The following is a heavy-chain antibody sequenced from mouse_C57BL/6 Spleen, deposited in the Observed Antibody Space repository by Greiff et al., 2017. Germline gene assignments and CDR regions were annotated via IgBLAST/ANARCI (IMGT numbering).Heavy chain of an antibody. CDR1: GFSLSTSGMG. CDR3: ARSYDDDVGYYAIDY. V-gene: IGHV8-12*01. J-gene: IGHJ4*01. D-gene: IGHD2-4*01. CDR2: IYWDDDK. Sequence: QVTLKVSGPGILQSSQTLSLTCSFSGFSLSTSGMGVSWIRQPSGKGLEWLAHIYWDDDKRYKPSLKSRLTISKDTSRNQVFLKITSVDTADTATYYCARSYDDDVGYYAIDYWGQGTSVTVSS.